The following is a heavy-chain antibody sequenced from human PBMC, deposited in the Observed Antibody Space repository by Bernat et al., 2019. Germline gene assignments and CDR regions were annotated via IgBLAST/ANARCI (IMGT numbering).Heavy chain of an antibody. J-gene: IGHJ4*02. Sequence: QVQLVESGGGVVQPGRSLRLSCAASGFTFSSYGMHWVRQAPGKGLEWVAVIWYDGSNKYYADSVKGRFTISRDNSKNTLYLQMNSLRAEDTAVYYCARMGSSGYYYAAGYWGQGTLVTVSS. CDR1: GFTFSSYG. D-gene: IGHD3-22*01. V-gene: IGHV3-33*01. CDR3: ARMGSSGYYYAAGY. CDR2: IWYDGSNK.